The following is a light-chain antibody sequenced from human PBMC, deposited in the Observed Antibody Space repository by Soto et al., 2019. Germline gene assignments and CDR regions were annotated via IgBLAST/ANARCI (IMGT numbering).Light chain of an antibody. V-gene: IGLV2-14*01. J-gene: IGLJ1*01. CDR3: SSYTGSSTLYV. CDR1: SSDIGGYNY. CDR2: EVS. Sequence: QSALTQPASVSGSPGQSITISCTGTSSDIGGYNYVSWYQQHPGKVPKLMIFEVSNRPSGVSYRFSGSKSGNTASLTISGLQAEDEADYYCSSYTGSSTLYVFGTGTKATVL.